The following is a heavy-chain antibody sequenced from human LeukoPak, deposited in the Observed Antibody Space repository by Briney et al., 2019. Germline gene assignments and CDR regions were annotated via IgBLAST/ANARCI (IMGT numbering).Heavy chain of an antibody. J-gene: IGHJ4*02. CDR2: IDWDDDT. CDR1: GFSLNTRQMC. D-gene: IGHD1-14*01. V-gene: IGHV2-70*17. Sequence: SGSALVKPTQTLTLTCTFSGFSLNTRQMCVAWIRQPPGKALEWLARIDWDDDTFYSTSLKTRLSISKDTSKNQVVLTMTNMDPVDTGTYYCARMTPDSPSSNYWGQGTLVTVSS. CDR3: ARMTPDSPSSNY.